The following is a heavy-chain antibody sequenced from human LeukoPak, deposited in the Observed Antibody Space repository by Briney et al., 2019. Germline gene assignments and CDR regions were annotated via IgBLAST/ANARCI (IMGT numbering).Heavy chain of an antibody. D-gene: IGHD2-15*01. V-gene: IGHV4-39*07. CDR2: INHSGST. J-gene: IGHJ5*02. Sequence: TSETLSLTCTVSGGSISSGAYYWSWIRQPPGKGLEWIGEINHSGSTNYNPSLKSRVTISVDTSKNQFSLKLSSVTAADTAVYYCARYWLAKAFDPWGQGTLVTVSS. CDR1: GGSISSGAYY. CDR3: ARYWLAKAFDP.